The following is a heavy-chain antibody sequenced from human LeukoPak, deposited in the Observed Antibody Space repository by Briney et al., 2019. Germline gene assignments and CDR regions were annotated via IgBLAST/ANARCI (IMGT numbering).Heavy chain of an antibody. Sequence: GGSLRLSCAAPGFIFSPYAMSWVRQAPGKGLEWVAVISYDGSNKYYAGSVKGRFTISRDNSKNTLYLQMNSLRAEDTAIYFCAKDDAPARWLRSPQLLDHWGQGTLVTVSS. D-gene: IGHD5-12*01. V-gene: IGHV3-30-3*01. J-gene: IGHJ4*02. CDR2: ISYDGSNK. CDR1: GFIFSPYA. CDR3: AKDDAPARWLRSPQLLDH.